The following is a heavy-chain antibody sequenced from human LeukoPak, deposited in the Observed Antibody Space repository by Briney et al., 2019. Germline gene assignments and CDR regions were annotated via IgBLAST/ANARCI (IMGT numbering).Heavy chain of an antibody. J-gene: IGHJ6*03. CDR3: ARGGPFINYYYYSYYMDV. Sequence: ASVKVSCKASGYTFTSYDINWVRQATGQGLEWMGWMNPNSGNTGYAQKFQGRGTMTRNTAISTAYMELSSLRSEDTAVYYCARGGPFINYYYYSYYMDVWGKGTTVTVSS. V-gene: IGHV1-8*01. D-gene: IGHD5-24*01. CDR2: MNPNSGNT. CDR1: GYTFTSYD.